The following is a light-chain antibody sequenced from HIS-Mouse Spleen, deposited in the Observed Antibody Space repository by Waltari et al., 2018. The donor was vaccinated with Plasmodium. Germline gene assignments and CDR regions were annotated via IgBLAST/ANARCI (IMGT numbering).Light chain of an antibody. V-gene: IGKV1-39*01. CDR1: QSISSY. J-gene: IGKJ1*01. Sequence: DIQMTQSPSSLSASVGDRVTITCRESQSISSYLNWYQQKPGKAPKLLIYAASSLQSGVLSRFSGSGSGTDFTLSISSLQPEDFATYYCQQSYSTWTFGQGTKVEIK. CDR2: AAS. CDR3: QQSYSTWT.